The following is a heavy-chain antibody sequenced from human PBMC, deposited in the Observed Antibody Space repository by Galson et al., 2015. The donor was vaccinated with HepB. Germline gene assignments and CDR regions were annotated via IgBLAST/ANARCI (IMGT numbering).Heavy chain of an antibody. Sequence: SLRLSCAASGFTFSSYSMNWVRQAPGKGLEWVSYISSSSSTIYYADSVKGRFTISRDNAKNSLYLQMNSLRAEDTAVYYCARDRGAFGGAIVIPAVPPPPDYWGQGTLVTVSS. CDR1: GFTFSSYS. CDR2: ISSSSSTI. CDR3: ARDRGAFGGAIVIPAVPPPPDY. J-gene: IGHJ4*02. D-gene: IGHD3-16*02. V-gene: IGHV3-48*01.